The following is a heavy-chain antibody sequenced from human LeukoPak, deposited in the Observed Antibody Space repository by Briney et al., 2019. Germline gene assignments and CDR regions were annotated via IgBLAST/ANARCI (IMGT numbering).Heavy chain of an antibody. CDR3: SRGLDSRKLGY. J-gene: IGHJ4*02. CDR1: GASFNSDDQY. D-gene: IGHD3-22*01. Sequence: SETLSLACTVSGASFNSDDQYWNWIRQSPGKGLEWIGSIHPSGMLYNNPSLESRVTMSRDTSKNQFSLNLNSVAAADTAVYFCSRGLDSRKLGYWGQGILVTVSS. CDR2: IHPSGML. V-gene: IGHV4-31*03.